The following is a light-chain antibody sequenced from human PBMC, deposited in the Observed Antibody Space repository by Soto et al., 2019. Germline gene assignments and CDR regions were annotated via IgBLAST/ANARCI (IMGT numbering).Light chain of an antibody. Sequence: QSVLTQPPSASRAPGQTVTISCSGRPSSFRSESVCWYRHIPETAPKLIIYATDQRPSGVPDRFSGFKSGTSASLAISGLPAEDDADYYCAAWDGSLRGRVFGGGTKLTVL. J-gene: IGLJ3*02. CDR3: AAWDGSLRGRV. CDR2: ATD. CDR1: PSSFRSES. V-gene: IGLV1-47*01.